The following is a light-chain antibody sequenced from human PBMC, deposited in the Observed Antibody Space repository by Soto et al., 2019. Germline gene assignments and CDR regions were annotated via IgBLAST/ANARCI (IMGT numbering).Light chain of an antibody. CDR2: EVS. CDR3: NSYTSSAARV. CDR1: SSDIGAHDF. V-gene: IGLV2-14*01. Sequence: SVLTQPASVSGSPGQSITISCTGTSSDIGAHDFVSWYQQHPGKAPKVMIYEVSNRPSGVSNRFSGSKSGNTASLTISGLQAEDEADYYCNSYTSSAARVFGTGTQLTVL. J-gene: IGLJ1*01.